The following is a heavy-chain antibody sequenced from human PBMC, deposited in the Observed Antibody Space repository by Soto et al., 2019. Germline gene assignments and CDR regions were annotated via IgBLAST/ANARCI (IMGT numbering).Heavy chain of an antibody. D-gene: IGHD2-15*01. V-gene: IGHV3-30*03. CDR3: ARDWWGSNWYFEL. CDR1: GVTFKDYG. CDR2: ISYDGKQT. J-gene: IGHJ2*01. Sequence: GGSLRLSCGAPGVTFKDYGMHWVRQAPGKGLEWVAVISYDGKQTYYADSVKGRFTISKDKSKRTLFLQMNSLGVDDTAVYYCARDWWGSNWYFELWGRGTLVTVSS.